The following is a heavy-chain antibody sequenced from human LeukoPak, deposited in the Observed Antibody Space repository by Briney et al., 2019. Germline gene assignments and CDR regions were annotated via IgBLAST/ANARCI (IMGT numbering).Heavy chain of an antibody. CDR2: IIPIFGTA. D-gene: IGHD4-23*01. Sequence: GSSVKVSCKASGGTFSSYAISWVRQAPGQGLEWMGGIIPIFGTANYAQKFQGRVTITADESTSTAYMELSSLRSEDTAVYYCARWDHDYGGNPRGGYFDYWGQGTLVTVSS. CDR1: GGTFSSYA. V-gene: IGHV1-69*01. CDR3: ARWDHDYGGNPRGGYFDY. J-gene: IGHJ4*02.